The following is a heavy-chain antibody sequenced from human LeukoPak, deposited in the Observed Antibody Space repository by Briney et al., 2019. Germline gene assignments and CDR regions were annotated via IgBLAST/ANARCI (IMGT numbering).Heavy chain of an antibody. J-gene: IGHJ4*02. Sequence: ASVKVSCKASGYTFTNYAISWVRQAPGQGLEWMGWISAYNGDTNYARNLQGRVTMTIDTSTSTAYMELRSLRFDDTAVYYCASASGTLYFDYWGQGSLVTVSS. V-gene: IGHV1-18*01. CDR3: ASASGTLYFDY. CDR2: ISAYNGDT. CDR1: GYTFTNYA. D-gene: IGHD1-26*01.